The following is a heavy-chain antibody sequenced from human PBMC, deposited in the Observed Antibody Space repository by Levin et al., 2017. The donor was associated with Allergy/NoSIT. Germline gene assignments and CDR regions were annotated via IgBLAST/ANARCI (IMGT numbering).Heavy chain of an antibody. Sequence: SETLSLTCTVSGGSVSSGSYYWSWIRQPPGKGLEWIGYIYYSGSTNYNPSLKSRVTISVDTSKNQFSLKLSSVTAADTAVYYCAREGWPSAQGVKDAFDIWGQGTMVTVSS. CDR1: GGSVSSGSYY. CDR3: AREGWPSAQGVKDAFDI. CDR2: IYYSGST. V-gene: IGHV4-61*01. J-gene: IGHJ3*02. D-gene: IGHD6-6*01.